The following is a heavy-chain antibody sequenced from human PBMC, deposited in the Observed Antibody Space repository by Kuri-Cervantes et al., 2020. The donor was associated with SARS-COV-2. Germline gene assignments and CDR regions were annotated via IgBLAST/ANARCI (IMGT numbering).Heavy chain of an antibody. Sequence: GSLRLSCTVSGGSISSSSYYWGWIRQPPGKGLEWIGSIYYSGSTYYNPSLKSRVTISVDTSKNQSSLKLSSVTAADTAVYYCARGGFLTGYRGTRGAFDIWGQGTMVTVSS. D-gene: IGHD3-9*01. CDR3: ARGGFLTGYRGTRGAFDI. V-gene: IGHV4-39*01. CDR2: IYYSGST. CDR1: GGSISSSSYY. J-gene: IGHJ3*02.